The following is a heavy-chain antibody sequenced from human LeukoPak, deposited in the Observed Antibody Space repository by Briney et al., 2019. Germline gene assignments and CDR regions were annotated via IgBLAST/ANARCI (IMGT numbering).Heavy chain of an antibody. CDR3: ARQGIAVAGYDY. V-gene: IGHV4-39*01. CDR2: IYYSGST. J-gene: IGHJ4*02. D-gene: IGHD6-19*01. CDR1: GVSISSSSYY. Sequence: KPSETLSLTCTVSGVSISSSSYYWGWIRQPPGKGLEWIGSIYYSGSTYYNPSLKSRVTISVDTSKNQFSLKLSSVTAADTAVYYCARQGIAVAGYDYWGQGTLVTVSS.